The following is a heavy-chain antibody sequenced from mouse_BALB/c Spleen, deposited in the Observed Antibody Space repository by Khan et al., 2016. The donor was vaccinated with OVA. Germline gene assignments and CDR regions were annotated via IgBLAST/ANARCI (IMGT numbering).Heavy chain of an antibody. V-gene: IGHV1-77*01. CDR1: GYTFTDYN. CDR2: IYPGSNNT. Sequence: QVQLKESGAELARPGASVKLSCKASGYTFTDYNINWVKQRTGQGLEWIGEIYPGSNNTYYNEKFKGKATLTADKSSSTAYMQLSSLTSEDSAVYFWAREWGARIQYWGQGTLVTVAA. J-gene: IGHJ3*01. CDR3: AREWGARIQY.